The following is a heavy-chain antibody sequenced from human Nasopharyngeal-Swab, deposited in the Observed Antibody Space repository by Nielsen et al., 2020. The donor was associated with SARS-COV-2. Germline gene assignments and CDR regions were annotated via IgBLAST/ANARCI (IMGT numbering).Heavy chain of an antibody. V-gene: IGHV4-34*01. J-gene: IGHJ6*03. D-gene: IGHD2-2*01. CDR3: ARGLSGIVPAPILGLGPYYYYYYMDV. Sequence: RQAPGKGPEWIAEINHSGSTNYNPSLKSRVTLSVDTSMNQVSLEVSSVTAADTAVYYCARGLSGIVPAPILGLGPYYYYYYMDVWGKGPRSPSP. CDR2: INHSGST.